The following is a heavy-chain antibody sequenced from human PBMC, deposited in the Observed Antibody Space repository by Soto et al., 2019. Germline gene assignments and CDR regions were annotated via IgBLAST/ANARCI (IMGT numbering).Heavy chain of an antibody. V-gene: IGHV3-33*01. J-gene: IGHJ3*02. D-gene: IGHD1-1*01. Sequence: QVQLVESGGGVVQPRRSLRLSCAASGFTFSKYGFHWVRQAPGKGLEWVAVIVNDGSEKYHADSVEGRFTISRDNSKDTLFLQMNSLRAEDTAVYYCARDDAFQNENGFDIWGQGTMVTVSS. CDR3: ARDDAFQNENGFDI. CDR1: GFTFSKYG. CDR2: IVNDGSEK.